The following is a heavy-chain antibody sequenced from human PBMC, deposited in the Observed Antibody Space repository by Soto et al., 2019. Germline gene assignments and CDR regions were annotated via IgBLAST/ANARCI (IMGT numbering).Heavy chain of an antibody. J-gene: IGHJ4*02. CDR1: GFTFSSYA. Sequence: GGSLRLSCAASGFTFSSYAMSWVRQAPGKGLEWVSAISAGGDSTYYAGSVKGRFTISRDNSKNTLYPQLNSLRDEDTAAYYCVKGKSCSGGNCYYYFDYWGQGTLVTVSS. V-gene: IGHV3-23*01. CDR2: ISAGGDST. D-gene: IGHD2-15*01. CDR3: VKGKSCSGGNCYYYFDY.